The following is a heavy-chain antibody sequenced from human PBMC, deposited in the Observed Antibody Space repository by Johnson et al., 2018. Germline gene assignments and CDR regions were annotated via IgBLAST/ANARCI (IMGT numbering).Heavy chain of an antibody. V-gene: IGHV3-30-3*01. CDR1: GFTFSAYA. CDR2: ISYDGSKK. Sequence: QVQLVQSGGGVVQPGRSLRLSCAASGFTFSAYAMHWVRQAPGKGLEWVAVISYDGSKKYYADSVKGRFTISRDNSKNTLYLQMNSLRAEDTAVYYCGKGPPPYYYDSSGGGDYYMDVWGKGTTVTVSS. CDR3: GKGPPPYYYDSSGGGDYYMDV. J-gene: IGHJ6*03. D-gene: IGHD3-22*01.